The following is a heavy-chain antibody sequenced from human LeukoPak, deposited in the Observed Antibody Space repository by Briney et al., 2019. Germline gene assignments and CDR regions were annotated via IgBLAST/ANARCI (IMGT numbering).Heavy chain of an antibody. CDR2: IYYSGST. Sequence: PSETLSLTCTVSGGSISSSSYYWGWIRQPPGKGLEWIGSIYYSGSTYYNPSLKSRATISVDTSKNQFSLKLSSVTAADTAVYYCASPRSLYYDILTGYYHAFDIWGQGTMVTVSS. CDR3: ASPRSLYYDILTGYYHAFDI. D-gene: IGHD3-9*01. J-gene: IGHJ3*02. CDR1: GGSISSSSYY. V-gene: IGHV4-39*01.